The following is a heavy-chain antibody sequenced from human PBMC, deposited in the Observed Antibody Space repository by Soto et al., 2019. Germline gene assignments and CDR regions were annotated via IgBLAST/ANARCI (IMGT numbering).Heavy chain of an antibody. CDR2: ISDDGKTQ. V-gene: IGHV3-30*18. Sequence: QVKLVESGGAVVQSGRSLRLSCTASRFRFSAYGMHWVRQAPGKGLEWVALISDDGKTQFFTDSVEGRFTISRDNSRNTLYLQMNRLRPGDTAVYFCVKGGYKTGWPPFDHWGHGTRVTVSS. J-gene: IGHJ4*01. D-gene: IGHD6-19*01. CDR3: VKGGYKTGWPPFDH. CDR1: RFRFSAYG.